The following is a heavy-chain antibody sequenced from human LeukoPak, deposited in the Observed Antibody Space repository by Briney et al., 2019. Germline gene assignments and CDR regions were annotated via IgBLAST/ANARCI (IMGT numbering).Heavy chain of an antibody. D-gene: IGHD2-15*01. J-gene: IGHJ5*02. V-gene: IGHV3-30*18. CDR3: VKGRGVCSGGSCYRTFDP. CDR2: ISYDGSKK. CDR1: GFTFSSYG. Sequence: GSSLRLSCAASGFTFSSYGMRWVRQAPGKGLEWVAVISYDGSKKYYADYVKGRFTITRDNSKNTLYLQMNSLRAEDTAVYYCVKGRGVCSGGSCYRTFDPWGQGTVDTVSS.